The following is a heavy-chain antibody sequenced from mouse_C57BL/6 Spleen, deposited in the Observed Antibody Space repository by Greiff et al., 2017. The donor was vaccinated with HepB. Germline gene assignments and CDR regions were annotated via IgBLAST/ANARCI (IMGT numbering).Heavy chain of an antibody. CDR1: GFTFSDYY. D-gene: IGHD1-1*01. J-gene: IGHJ4*01. Sequence: EVQGVESGGGLVQPGGSLKLSCAASGFTFSDYYMYWVRQTPEKRLEWVAYISNGGGSTYYPDTVKGRFTISRDNAKNTLYLQMSRLKSEDTAMYYCARHHYYYGAYAMDYWGQGTSVTVSS. CDR2: ISNGGGST. V-gene: IGHV5-12*01. CDR3: ARHHYYYGAYAMDY.